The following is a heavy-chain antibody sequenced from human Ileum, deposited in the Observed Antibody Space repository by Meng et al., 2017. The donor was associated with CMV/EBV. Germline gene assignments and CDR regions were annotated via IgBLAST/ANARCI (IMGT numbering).Heavy chain of an antibody. CDR1: FSGYD. V-gene: IGHV4-34*01. CDR2: INHSRST. J-gene: IGHJ6*02. Sequence: FSGYDWSGISQPPGKGLEWIGEINHSRSTNYNPSLKSRVTISVDTSKNQFSLKLSSVTAADTAVYYCARTRADYDFWSGFPHYYGMDVWGQGTTVTVSS. D-gene: IGHD3-3*01. CDR3: ARTRADYDFWSGFPHYYGMDV.